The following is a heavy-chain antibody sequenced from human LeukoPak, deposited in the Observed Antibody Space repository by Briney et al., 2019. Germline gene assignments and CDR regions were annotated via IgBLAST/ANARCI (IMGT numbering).Heavy chain of an antibody. CDR1: GYTFTSYY. CDR3: AREFSPNWFDP. V-gene: IGHV1-46*01. J-gene: IGHJ5*02. CDR2: INPSGGST. Sequence: ASVKVSCKASGYTFTSYYMHWVRQAPGQGLEWMGIINPSGGSTSYAQKFQGRVTMTRDASTSTVYMELSSLRSEDTAAYYCAREFSPNWFDPWGQGTLVTVSS.